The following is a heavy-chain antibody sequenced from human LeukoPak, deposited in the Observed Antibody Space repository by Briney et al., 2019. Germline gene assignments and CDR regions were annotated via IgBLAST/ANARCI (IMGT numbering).Heavy chain of an antibody. J-gene: IGHJ4*02. CDR1: GYSISSGYY. V-gene: IGHV4-38-2*02. Sequence: SETLSLTCTVSGYSISSGYYWGCIRQPPGKGLEWIGSIYHSGSTYYNPSLKSRVTISVDTSKNQFSLKLSSVTAADTAVYYCARDCDFWSGYYGGGGDYWGQGTLVTVSS. CDR3: ARDCDFWSGYYGGGGDY. CDR2: IYHSGST. D-gene: IGHD3-3*01.